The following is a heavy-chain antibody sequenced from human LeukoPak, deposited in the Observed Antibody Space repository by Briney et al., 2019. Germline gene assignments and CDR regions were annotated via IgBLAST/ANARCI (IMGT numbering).Heavy chain of an antibody. J-gene: IGHJ1*01. CDR1: GFTFSSYA. CDR3: ARDQRGTVSSEH. CDR2: ISGSGGST. D-gene: IGHD2-8*02. V-gene: IGHV3-23*01. Sequence: GGSLRLSCAASGFTFSSYAMSWVRQAPGKGLEWVSAISGSGGSTYYADSVKGRFTISRDNSKNTLYLQMNSLRAEDTAVYYCARDQRGTVSSEHWGQGTLVTVSS.